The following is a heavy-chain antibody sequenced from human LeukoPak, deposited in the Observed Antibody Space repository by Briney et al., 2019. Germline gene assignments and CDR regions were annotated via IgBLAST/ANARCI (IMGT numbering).Heavy chain of an antibody. J-gene: IGHJ5*02. CDR1: GFTVSSDY. Sequence: QPGGSLRLSCAASGFTVSSDYMSWVRQAPGKGLEWVLVLYSGGTTYYADSVKGRFTISRDNSKNTLYLQMNSLRVEDTAVYYCARISWEQPDSFDPWGRGTLVTVSS. D-gene: IGHD1/OR15-1a*01. CDR2: LYSGGTT. CDR3: ARISWEQPDSFDP. V-gene: IGHV3-53*01.